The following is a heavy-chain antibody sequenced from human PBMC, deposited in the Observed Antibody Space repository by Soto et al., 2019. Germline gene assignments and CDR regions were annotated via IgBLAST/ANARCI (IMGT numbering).Heavy chain of an antibody. CDR3: ARGLITGSHYSGGWYYFDS. Sequence: PSETLSLTCTVPGDSIFPYYWSWIRQPPGKGLQWIGHIYYSGNTNYNPSLKSRVTISVHTSNSQFSLELSSVTAADTAVYYCARGLITGSHYSGGWYYFDSWGQGTQVTVS. D-gene: IGHD6-19*01. J-gene: IGHJ4*02. CDR2: IYYSGNT. CDR1: GDSIFPYY. V-gene: IGHV4-59*12.